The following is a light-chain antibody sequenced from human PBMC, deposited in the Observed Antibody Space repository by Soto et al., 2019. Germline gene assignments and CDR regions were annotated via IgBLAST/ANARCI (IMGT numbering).Light chain of an antibody. J-gene: IGKJ1*01. CDR2: DAS. V-gene: IGKV3-20*01. Sequence: EIVLTQSPGTLSLSPGERATLSCRASQSVSGSYSAWYQQKPGQAPRLLIYDASSRATGIPDRFSGSGSGTDFTLTISRLEPEDFAVYYCQQYGSSPPTFGQRTKVEIK. CDR3: QQYGSSPPT. CDR1: QSVSGSY.